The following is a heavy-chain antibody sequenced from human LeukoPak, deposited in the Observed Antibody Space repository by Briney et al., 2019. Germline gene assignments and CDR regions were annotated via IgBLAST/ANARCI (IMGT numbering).Heavy chain of an antibody. V-gene: IGHV1-8*01. CDR3: ARGQEWYSGYGLYYYYMDV. D-gene: IGHD5-12*01. J-gene: IGHJ6*03. Sequence: GASVKVSCKASGYTFTSYDINWVRQATGQGLEWMGWMNPNSGNTGYAQKFQGRVTMTRNTSISTAYMELSSLRSEDTAVYYCARGQEWYSGYGLYYYYMDVWGKGTTVTISS. CDR1: GYTFTSYD. CDR2: MNPNSGNT.